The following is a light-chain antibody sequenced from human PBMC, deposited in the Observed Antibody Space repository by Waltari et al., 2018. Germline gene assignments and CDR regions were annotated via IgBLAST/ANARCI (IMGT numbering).Light chain of an antibody. CDR3: QQYYRVPFT. J-gene: IGKJ3*01. CDR1: PRVINSADNKNK. Sequence: DIVMTQSPDSLTVSLGEGATINCKSSPRVINSADNKNKLAWYQQKAGQPPKLLIYWASTRESGVPDRFSGSGSGTDFTLTISSLQAEDVAVYYCQQYYRVPFTFGPGTKVDIK. CDR2: WAS. V-gene: IGKV4-1*01.